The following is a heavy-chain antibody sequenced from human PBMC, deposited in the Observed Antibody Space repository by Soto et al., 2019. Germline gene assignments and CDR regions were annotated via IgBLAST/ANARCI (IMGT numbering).Heavy chain of an antibody. V-gene: IGHV4-34*01. D-gene: IGHD6-19*01. CDR3: ARVVAVADHYYNYDMDV. CDR1: GGSFSGYY. CDR2: INHSGGT. Sequence: SETLSLTCAVYGGSFSGYYWSWIRQPLGKGLEWIGEINHSGGTNDNPSLKSRVTISVHTSKNQFSLKLSSVTAADTAVYYCARVVAVADHYYNYDMDVLGQGTTVTVS. J-gene: IGHJ6*02.